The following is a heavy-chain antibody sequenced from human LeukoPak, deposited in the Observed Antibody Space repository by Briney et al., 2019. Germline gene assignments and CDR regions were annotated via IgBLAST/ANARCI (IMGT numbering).Heavy chain of an antibody. CDR2: IRFDGSNK. CDR3: AKAGYCATAGCPDYYYMDV. V-gene: IGHV3-30*02. CDR1: GVTFRSDA. Sequence: PGGSLRLSCAASGVTFRSDAMHWGRQAPRKGLGWVSFIRFDGSNKFYADSVKGRFAISRDTSKNTLYLQMNSLRTEDSAMYYCAKAGYCATAGCPDYYYMDVWGRGTTVTVPS. D-gene: IGHD2-8*01. J-gene: IGHJ6*03.